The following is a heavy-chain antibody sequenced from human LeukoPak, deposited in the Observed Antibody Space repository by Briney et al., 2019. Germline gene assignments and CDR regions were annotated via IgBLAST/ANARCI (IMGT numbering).Heavy chain of an antibody. CDR1: GFTFSSYS. J-gene: IGHJ4*02. V-gene: IGHV3-30*02. CDR2: IRYDGSNK. CDR3: ANRGGRWELQLDY. Sequence: GGSLRLSCAASGFTFSSYSMTWVRQAPGKGLEWVAFIRYDGSNKYYADSVKGRFTISRDNSKNTLYLQMNSLRAEDTAVYYCANRGGRWELQLDYWGQGTLVTVSS. D-gene: IGHD1-26*01.